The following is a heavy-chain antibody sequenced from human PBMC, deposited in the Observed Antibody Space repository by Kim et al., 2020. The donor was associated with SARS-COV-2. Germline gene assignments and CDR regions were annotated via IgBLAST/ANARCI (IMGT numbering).Heavy chain of an antibody. D-gene: IGHD3-10*01. CDR3: ARAGITMVRGVSRLPNWFDP. CDR1: GGSISSGGYY. J-gene: IGHJ5*02. CDR2: IYYSGST. V-gene: IGHV4-31*03. Sequence: SETLSLTCTVSGGSISSGGYYWSWIRQHPGKGLEWIGYIYYSGSTYYNPSLKSRVTISVDTSKNQFSLKLSSVTAADTAVYYCARAGITMVRGVSRLPNWFDPWGQGTLVTVSS.